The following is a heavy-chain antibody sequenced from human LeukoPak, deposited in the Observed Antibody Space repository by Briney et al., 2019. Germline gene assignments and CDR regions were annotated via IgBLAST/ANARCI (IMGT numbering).Heavy chain of an antibody. Sequence: GSLRLSCAASGFTFSSYAMSWVRQAPGKGLEWIGCVSHSGTTYYNPSLKSRATISLDTSKNQFSLKLISVTAADTAVYYCGGQGPGFDYFDYWGQGTLVTVSS. V-gene: IGHV4-59*05. J-gene: IGHJ4*02. CDR1: GFTFSSYA. CDR3: GGQGPGFDYFDY. D-gene: IGHD2-15*01. CDR2: VSHSGTT.